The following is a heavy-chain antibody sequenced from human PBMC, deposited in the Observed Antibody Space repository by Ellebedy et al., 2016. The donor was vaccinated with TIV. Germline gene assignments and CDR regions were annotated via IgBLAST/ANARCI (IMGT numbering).Heavy chain of an antibody. CDR1: GLTFSSHA. CDR2: ISDSGGNT. D-gene: IGHD3-22*01. V-gene: IGHV3-23*01. CDR3: SRVVVKPDQKPN. Sequence: PGGSLRLSCAASGLTFSSHAMSWVRQAPGKGLEWVSSISDSGGNTYYADSVKGRFTISRDNSKNTLYLQMNSLKTEDTAVYYCSRVVVKPDQKPNWGQGTLVTVSS. J-gene: IGHJ4*02.